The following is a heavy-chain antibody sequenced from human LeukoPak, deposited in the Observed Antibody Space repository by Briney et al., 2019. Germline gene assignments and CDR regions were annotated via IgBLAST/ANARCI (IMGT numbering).Heavy chain of an antibody. J-gene: IGHJ4*02. V-gene: IGHV3-23*01. CDR2: ISGSGGST. D-gene: IGHD2-15*01. CDR1: GFTFSSYA. CDR3: AKDSEDIVVVVVDY. Sequence: GGSLRLSCAASGFTFSSYAMSWVRQAPGKGLEWVSAISGSGGSTYYAGSVKGRFTISRDNSKNTLYLQMNSLRAEDTAVYYCAKDSEDIVVVVVDYWGQGTLVTVSS.